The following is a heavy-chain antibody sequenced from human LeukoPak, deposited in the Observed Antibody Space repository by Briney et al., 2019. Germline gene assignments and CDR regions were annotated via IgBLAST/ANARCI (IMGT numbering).Heavy chain of an antibody. CDR3: ARALMVRGAKTYYFDY. D-gene: IGHD3-10*01. Sequence: PSETLSLTCTVSGGSISSYYWSWIRRPPGKGLEWIGYIYYSGSTNYNPSLKSRVTISVDTSKNQFSLKLSSVTAADTAVYYCARALMVRGAKTYYFDYWGQGTLVTVSS. V-gene: IGHV4-59*01. CDR1: GGSISSYY. J-gene: IGHJ4*02. CDR2: IYYSGST.